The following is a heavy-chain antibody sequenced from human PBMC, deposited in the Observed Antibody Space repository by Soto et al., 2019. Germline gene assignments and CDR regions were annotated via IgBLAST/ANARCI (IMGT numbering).Heavy chain of an antibody. Sequence: PGESLKISCKGSGYSFTSYWIGWVRQMPGKGLEWMGIIYPVDSDTRYSPSFQGQVTISADKSISTAYLQWSSLKASDTAMYYCARLMEDCSSTSCYFFAGREYYYYYMDVWGKGTTVTVSS. CDR2: IYPVDSDT. CDR1: GYSFTSYW. CDR3: ARLMEDCSSTSCYFFAGREYYYYYMDV. J-gene: IGHJ6*03. V-gene: IGHV5-51*01. D-gene: IGHD2-2*01.